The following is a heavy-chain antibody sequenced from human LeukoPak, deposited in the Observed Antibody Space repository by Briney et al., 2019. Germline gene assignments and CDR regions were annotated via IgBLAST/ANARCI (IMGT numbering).Heavy chain of an antibody. V-gene: IGHV3-7*01. CDR1: RFTFSNYW. Sequence: GGSLRLSCVASRFTFSNYWMSWVRQAPGKGLEWVANINQDGGKKHYADSMKGRFTISRDNAKESLYLQLNSLRADDTAVYYCARDRVGGYCSSTSCYTRSYYYYGTDVWGQGTTVTVSS. J-gene: IGHJ6*02. CDR3: ARDRVGGYCSSTSCYTRSYYYYGTDV. D-gene: IGHD2-2*02. CDR2: INQDGGKK.